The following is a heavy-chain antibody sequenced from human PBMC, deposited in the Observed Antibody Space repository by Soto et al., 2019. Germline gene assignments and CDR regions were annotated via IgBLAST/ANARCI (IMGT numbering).Heavy chain of an antibody. V-gene: IGHV4-4*02. Sequence: SETLSLTCAVSGGSISSSNWWSWVRQPPGKGLEWIGEIYHSGSTNYNPSLKSRVTISVDKSKNQFSLKLSSVTAADTAVYYCARVGVSSLNWFDPWGQGTLVTVSS. CDR3: ARVGVSSLNWFDP. D-gene: IGHD6-6*01. J-gene: IGHJ5*02. CDR1: GGSISSSNW. CDR2: IYHSGST.